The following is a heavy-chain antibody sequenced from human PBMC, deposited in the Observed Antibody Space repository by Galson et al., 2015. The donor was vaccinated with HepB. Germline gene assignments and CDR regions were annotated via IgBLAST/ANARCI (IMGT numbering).Heavy chain of an antibody. J-gene: IGHJ4*02. V-gene: IGHV3-73*01. CDR3: TRLGDLSGYSSS. D-gene: IGHD6-13*01. Sequence: SLRLSCAASGFTFSGSAIHWVRQTAGKGPEWVGRIRSKASKYETAYGESVKGRFTISRDDSKNTAYMYMKNLKTEDTGIYYCTRLGDLSGYSSSWGQGTLVTVSS. CDR2: IRSKASKYET. CDR1: GFTFSGSA.